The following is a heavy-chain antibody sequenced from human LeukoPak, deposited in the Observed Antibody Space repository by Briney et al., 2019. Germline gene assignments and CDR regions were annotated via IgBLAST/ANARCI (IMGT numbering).Heavy chain of an antibody. J-gene: IGHJ4*02. CDR1: GFTFSSYW. V-gene: IGHV3-74*01. Sequence: PGGSLRLSCAASGFTFSSYWMHWVRQAPEKGLVWVSRINSDGSSTSYADSVKGRFTISRDNPKNTLYLQMNSLRAEDTAVYYCVRRREEGGYDYWGQGTLVTVSS. CDR3: VRRREEGGYDY. D-gene: IGHD5-12*01. CDR2: INSDGSST.